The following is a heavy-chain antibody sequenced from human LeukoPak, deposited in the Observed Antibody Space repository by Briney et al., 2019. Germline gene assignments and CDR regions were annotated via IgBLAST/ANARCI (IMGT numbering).Heavy chain of an antibody. D-gene: IGHD2-2*01. CDR1: GASISSSNDY. CDR3: ARQFATASADTRGYFDF. Sequence: SETLSLTCSVSGASISSSNDYWGWIRQAPGKCLEWIGSITYDGSAHYNPSLMSRATILVDTSKNQFSLKLSSVTAADAAMYYCARQFATASADTRGYFDFWGQGTVVTVSS. CDR2: ITYDGSA. J-gene: IGHJ4*02. V-gene: IGHV4-39*01.